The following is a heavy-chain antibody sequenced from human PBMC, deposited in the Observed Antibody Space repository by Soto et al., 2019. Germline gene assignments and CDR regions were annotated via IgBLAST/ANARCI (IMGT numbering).Heavy chain of an antibody. CDR3: ARTVLVVVATDAFDI. V-gene: IGHV4-39*01. J-gene: IGHJ3*02. D-gene: IGHD2-2*01. Sequence: SETLSLTCTVSGGSISTRNYYWGWIRQPPGKGPEWIGSIYYSGTTYHNPSLKSRVTISVDPTKNQFSLKVNSVTAADTAVYYCARTVLVVVATDAFDIWGQGTMVTVSS. CDR2: IYYSGTT. CDR1: GGSISTRNYY.